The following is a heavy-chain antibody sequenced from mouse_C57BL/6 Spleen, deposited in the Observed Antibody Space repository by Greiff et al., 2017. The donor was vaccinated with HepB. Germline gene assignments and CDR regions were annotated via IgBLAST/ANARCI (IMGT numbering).Heavy chain of an antibody. V-gene: IGHV1-82*01. Sequence: QVQLQQSGPELVKPGASVKISCKASGYAFSSSWMNWVKQRPGKGLEWIGRIYPGDGDTNYNGKFKGKATLTADKSSSTAYMQLSSLTSEDSAVYFCARSYDGYYGYFDYWGQGTTLTVSS. CDR2: IYPGDGDT. CDR1: GYAFSSSW. D-gene: IGHD2-3*01. CDR3: ARSYDGYYGYFDY. J-gene: IGHJ2*01.